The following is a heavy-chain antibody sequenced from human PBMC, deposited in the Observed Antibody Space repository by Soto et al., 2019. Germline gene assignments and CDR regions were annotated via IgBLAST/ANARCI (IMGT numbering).Heavy chain of an antibody. CDR3: GLYEPGFYDSSGYQVFXY. V-gene: IGHV1-69*01. CDR1: GGTFSSYA. Sequence: ASVKVSCKASGGTFSSYAISWVRQAPGQGIEWMGGIIPIFGTSNYAQKFQGRVTITADESTSTAYMELSSLRSEDTAVYYCGLYEPGFYDSSGYQVFXYWGQGTLVTVSS. J-gene: IGHJ5*01. D-gene: IGHD3-22*01. CDR2: IIPIFGTS.